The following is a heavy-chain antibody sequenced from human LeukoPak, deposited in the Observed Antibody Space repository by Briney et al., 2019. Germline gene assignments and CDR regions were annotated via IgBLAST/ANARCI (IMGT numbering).Heavy chain of an antibody. V-gene: IGHV4-4*09. CDR2: IYTSGST. Sequence: SETLSLTCTVSGGSISSYYWSWIRQPPGKGLEWIGYIYTSGSTNYNPSLKSRVTISVDTSKNQFSLKLSSVTAADTAVYYCASAGEYCSSTSCYTALDYWGKGTLVTVFS. CDR1: GGSISSYY. CDR3: ASAGEYCSSTSCYTALDY. D-gene: IGHD2-2*02. J-gene: IGHJ4*02.